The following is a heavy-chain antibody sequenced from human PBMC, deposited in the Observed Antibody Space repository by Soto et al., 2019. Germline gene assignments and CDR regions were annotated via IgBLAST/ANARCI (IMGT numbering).Heavy chain of an antibody. Sequence: GGSLRLSCAVAGYTFANHWMHWVRQAPGKGLEWVSRMNSDGSLINYADSVKGRFTVSRGNARNTLYLQMNSLRVEDTAVYYCATAEVDYWGPGTLVTVSS. J-gene: IGHJ4*02. V-gene: IGHV3-74*01. CDR3: ATAEVDY. CDR2: MNSDGSLI. CDR1: GYTFANHW.